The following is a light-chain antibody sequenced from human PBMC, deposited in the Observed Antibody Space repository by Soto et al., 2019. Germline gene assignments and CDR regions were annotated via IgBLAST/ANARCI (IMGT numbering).Light chain of an antibody. CDR1: SSDVGGYNY. J-gene: IGLJ1*01. CDR3: TSYTSSSTLYV. Sequence: QSALTQPASVSGSPGHSITISCTGTSSDVGGYNYVSWYQQHPGKAPKLMIYDVRNRASGASNRFSGSKSGNTASLTISGLQAEDEADYYCTSYTSSSTLYVFGTGTKVTV. V-gene: IGLV2-14*01. CDR2: DVR.